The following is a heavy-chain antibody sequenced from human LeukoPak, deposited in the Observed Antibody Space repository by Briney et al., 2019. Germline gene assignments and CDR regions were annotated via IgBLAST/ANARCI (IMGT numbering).Heavy chain of an antibody. J-gene: IGHJ5*02. V-gene: IGHV4-59*08. CDR3: ARGGNGYRIEAAGTTRFDP. D-gene: IGHD6-13*01. Sequence: SETLSLTCTVSGGSIGSYHWSWIRQPPGKGLEWIGYIYSSGSTNYNPSLGSRVTISVDASKNHFSLKLSSVTAADTAVYYCARGGNGYRIEAAGTTRFDPWGQGTLVTVSS. CDR2: IYSSGST. CDR1: GGSIGSYH.